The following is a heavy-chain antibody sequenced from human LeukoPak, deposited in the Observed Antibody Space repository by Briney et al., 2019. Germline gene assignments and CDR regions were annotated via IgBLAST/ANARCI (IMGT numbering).Heavy chain of an antibody. D-gene: IGHD1-26*01. J-gene: IGHJ4*02. CDR1: GFTFSSYG. CDR2: IWYDGSNK. V-gene: IGHV3-33*01. CDR3: ARPTYRGSYYWFDY. Sequence: PGGSLRLSCAASGFTFSSYGMHWVRQAPGKGLEWVAVIWYDGSNKYYADSVKGRFTISRDNSKNTLYLQMNSLRAEDTAVYYCARPTYRGSYYWFDYWGQGTLVTVSS.